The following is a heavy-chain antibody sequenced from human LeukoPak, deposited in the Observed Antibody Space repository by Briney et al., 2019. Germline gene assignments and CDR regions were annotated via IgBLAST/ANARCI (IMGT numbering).Heavy chain of an antibody. CDR3: ANEVLGYCSSTSCAPGY. V-gene: IGHV1-69*13. Sequence: SVKVSCKASGGTFSSYAISWVRQAPGQGLEWMGGIIPIFGTANYAQKFQGRVTITADESTSTAYMELSSLRPEDTAVYYCANEVLGYCSSTSCAPGYWGQGTLVTVSS. D-gene: IGHD2-2*01. J-gene: IGHJ4*02. CDR2: IIPIFGTA. CDR1: GGTFSSYA.